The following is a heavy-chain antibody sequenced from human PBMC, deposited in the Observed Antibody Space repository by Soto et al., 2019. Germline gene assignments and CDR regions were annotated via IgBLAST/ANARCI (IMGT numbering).Heavy chain of an antibody. Sequence: QVQLVQSGAEVKKPGASVKVSCKASGYTFTSYGISWVRQAPGQGLEWMGWISAYNGNTNYAQKLQGRVTMNTDTSTSTAYRELRSLRSDDTAVYYCARTTYYYILTGYYRGNYGMDVWGQGTTVTVSS. D-gene: IGHD3-9*01. J-gene: IGHJ6*02. CDR3: ARTTYYYILTGYYRGNYGMDV. CDR1: GYTFTSYG. CDR2: ISAYNGNT. V-gene: IGHV1-18*01.